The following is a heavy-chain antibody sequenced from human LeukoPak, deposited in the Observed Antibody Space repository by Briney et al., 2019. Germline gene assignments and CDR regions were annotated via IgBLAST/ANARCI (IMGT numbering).Heavy chain of an antibody. Sequence: KTSETLSLTCTVSGGSISSYYWSWIRQPPGKGLEWIGYIYYSGSTNYNPSLKSRITILVDTSKNQFSLKLSSVTAADTAVYYCARAETQYYDFWSGYHNWFDPWGQGTLVTVSS. CDR3: ARAETQYYDFWSGYHNWFDP. V-gene: IGHV4-59*01. D-gene: IGHD3-3*01. CDR2: IYYSGST. CDR1: GGSISSYY. J-gene: IGHJ5*02.